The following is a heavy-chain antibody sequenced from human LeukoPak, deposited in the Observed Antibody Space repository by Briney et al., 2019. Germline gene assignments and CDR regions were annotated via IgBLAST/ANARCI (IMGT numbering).Heavy chain of an antibody. J-gene: IGHJ4*02. CDR2: IKQDGSER. D-gene: IGHD1-26*01. CDR1: GFTFSSYA. V-gene: IGHV3-7*03. CDR3: ARDPNLYSGTYDTY. Sequence: GGSLRLSCAASGFTFSSYAMSWVRQVPGKGLEWVANIKQDGSERYYVDSVKGRFTISRDNAKNSVFLQMNSLRAEDTAVYYCARDPNLYSGTYDTYWGQGTLVTVSS.